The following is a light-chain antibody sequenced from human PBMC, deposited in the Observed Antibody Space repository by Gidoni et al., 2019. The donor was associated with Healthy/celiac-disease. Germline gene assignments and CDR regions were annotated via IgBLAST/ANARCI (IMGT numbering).Light chain of an antibody. CDR1: QSVSSY. CDR3: QQRSNWPPSIT. CDR2: DAS. J-gene: IGKJ5*01. Sequence: EIVLTQSPATLSLSPGERATLSCRASQSVSSYLAWYQPKPGQAPSLLIYDASNRATGIPARFSGSGSGTDFTLTISSLEPEYFAVYYCQQRSNWPPSITFGQGTRLEIK. V-gene: IGKV3-11*01.